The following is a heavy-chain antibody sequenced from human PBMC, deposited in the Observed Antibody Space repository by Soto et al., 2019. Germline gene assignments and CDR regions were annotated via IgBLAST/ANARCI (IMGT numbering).Heavy chain of an antibody. Sequence: GGSLRLSCAASGFTFSSYGMHWVRQAPGKGLEWVAVISYDGSNKYYADSVKGRFTISRDNSKNTLYLQMNSLRAEDTAVYYCAKWGRFRQLVYYFDYWGQGTLVTVSS. CDR3: AKWGRFRQLVYYFDY. D-gene: IGHD6-6*01. CDR1: GFTFSSYG. J-gene: IGHJ4*02. CDR2: ISYDGSNK. V-gene: IGHV3-30*18.